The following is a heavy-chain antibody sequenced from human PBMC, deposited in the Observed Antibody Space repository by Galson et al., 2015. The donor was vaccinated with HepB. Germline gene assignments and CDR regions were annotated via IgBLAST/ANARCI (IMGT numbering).Heavy chain of an antibody. CDR2: ISYDGTNK. D-gene: IGHD2-2*02. CDR1: RIIFYMYD. Sequence: SLRLSCAASRIIFYMYDMHWVRQSPGKGLEWVSVISYDGTNKFYADSAKGRFTISRDNSKNTVYLQMNSLRPDDTAVYYCATGYCSSPTCYTRDYNSSYTLDVWGQGTAVTVSS. CDR3: ATGYCSSPTCYTRDYNSSYTLDV. J-gene: IGHJ6*02. V-gene: IGHV3-30*03.